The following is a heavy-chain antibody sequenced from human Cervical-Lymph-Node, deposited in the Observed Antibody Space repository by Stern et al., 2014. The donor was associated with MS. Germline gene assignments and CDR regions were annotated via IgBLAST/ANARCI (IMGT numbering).Heavy chain of an antibody. J-gene: IGHJ6*02. V-gene: IGHV3-30*04. CDR2: LSYDGANE. Sequence: VQLVQSGGGVVQPWGSLRLPCVASGFTFSTFAMHWVRQPPGKGLEWVAVLSYDGANEYYADSVRGRVTISRDNSKNTLFLQVNSVTTEDTAVYYCARDPTFTMFGLVGAVYYGMDTWGQGTTVTVSS. CDR3: ARDPTFTMFGLVGAVYYGMDT. CDR1: GFTFSTFA. D-gene: IGHD3-3*01.